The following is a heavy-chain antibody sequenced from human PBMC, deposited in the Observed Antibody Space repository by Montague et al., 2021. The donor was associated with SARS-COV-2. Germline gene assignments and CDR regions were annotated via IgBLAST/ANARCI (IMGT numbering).Heavy chain of an antibody. Sequence: SRSLSCSASGFSFTTFWMSWVRQAPGKGLEWVAKINQAGIDKYYVDSVRGRFTISRDNAKNSLYLQMNSLRAEDTALYYCAKAHYYDSSGYDNWGQGTLVTVSS. CDR1: GFSFTTFW. CDR3: AKAHYYDSSGYDN. CDR2: INQAGIDK. D-gene: IGHD3-22*01. V-gene: IGHV3-7*03. J-gene: IGHJ4*02.